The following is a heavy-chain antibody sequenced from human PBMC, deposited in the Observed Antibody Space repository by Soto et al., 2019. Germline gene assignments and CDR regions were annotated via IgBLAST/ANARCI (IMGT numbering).Heavy chain of an antibody. CDR2: ISYDGSNK. Sequence: QVQLVESGGGVVQPGRSLRLSCAASGFTFSSYGMHWVRQAPGKGLEWVAVISYDGSNKYYADSVKGRFTLSRDNSKNTLYLQMNSLRAEDTAVSYCSTGDIVVVPAAIFYWGQGTLVTVSS. J-gene: IGHJ4*02. CDR3: STGDIVVVPAAIFY. V-gene: IGHV3-30*03. CDR1: GFTFSSYG. D-gene: IGHD2-2*01.